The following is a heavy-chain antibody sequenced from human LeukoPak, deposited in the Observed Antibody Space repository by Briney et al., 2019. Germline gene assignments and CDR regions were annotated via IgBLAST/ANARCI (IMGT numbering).Heavy chain of an antibody. Sequence: ASVKVSRKASGYTFTGYYMHWVRQAPGQGLEWMGWMNPNSGNTGYAQKFQGRVTMTRNTSISTAYMELSSLRSGDTAVYYCARGIAAAGLFDPWGQGTLVTVSS. CDR1: GYTFTGYY. V-gene: IGHV1-8*02. D-gene: IGHD6-13*01. CDR2: MNPNSGNT. CDR3: ARGIAAAGLFDP. J-gene: IGHJ5*02.